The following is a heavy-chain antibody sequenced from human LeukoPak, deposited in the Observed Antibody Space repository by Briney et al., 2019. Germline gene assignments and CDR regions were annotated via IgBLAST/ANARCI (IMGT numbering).Heavy chain of an antibody. CDR1: GFTFSSYS. D-gene: IGHD3-22*01. J-gene: IGHJ5*02. V-gene: IGHV3-21*01. CDR2: ISSSSSYI. CDR3: APRIYYYDSSGYYTHNYNWFDP. Sequence: PGGSLRLSCAASGFTFSSYSMNWVRQAPGKGLEWVSSISSSSSYIYYADSVKGRFTISRDNAKNSLYLQMNSLRAEDTAVYYCAPRIYYYDSSGYYTHNYNWFDPWGQGTLATVSS.